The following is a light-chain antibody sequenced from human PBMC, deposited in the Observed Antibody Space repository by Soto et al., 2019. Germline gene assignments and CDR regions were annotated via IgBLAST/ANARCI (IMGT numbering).Light chain of an antibody. Sequence: QSVLTQPPSVSGAPGQRVTISCTGSSSNIGAGYDVHWYQQLPGTAPKLLIYGNSNRPSGVPDRFSGSKSGTSASLAITGLQAADEADYYCQSYASSLSVVFGGGTTLTVL. V-gene: IGLV1-40*01. J-gene: IGLJ2*01. CDR3: QSYASSLSVV. CDR2: GNS. CDR1: SSNIGAGYD.